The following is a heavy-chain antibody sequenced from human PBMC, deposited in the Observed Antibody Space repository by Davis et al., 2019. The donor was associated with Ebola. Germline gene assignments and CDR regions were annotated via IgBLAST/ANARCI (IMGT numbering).Heavy chain of an antibody. Sequence: GGSLRLSCAASGYTFRIHAMTWVRQAPGKGLEWVSALSGSGGLSYYADSVKGRFTISRDNSKNTLYLQMNSLRAEDTAVYYCARGRNGGWDFDYWGQGTRVTVSS. CDR3: ARGRNGGWDFDY. D-gene: IGHD6-19*01. CDR2: LSGSGGLS. V-gene: IGHV3-23*01. CDR1: GYTFRIHA. J-gene: IGHJ4*02.